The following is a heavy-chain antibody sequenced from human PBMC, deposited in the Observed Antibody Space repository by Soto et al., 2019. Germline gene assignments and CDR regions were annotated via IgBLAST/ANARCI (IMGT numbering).Heavy chain of an antibody. CDR3: ARVLEMARGYYYMDV. CDR2: IYYSGST. CDR1: GGSISSYY. Sequence: SETLSLTCTVSGGSISSYYWSWIRQPPGKGLEWIGYIYYSGSTNYNPSLKSRVTISVDTSKNQFSLKLSSVTAADTAVYYCARVLEMARGYYYMDVWGKGTTVTVSS. D-gene: IGHD2-8*01. V-gene: IGHV4-59*01. J-gene: IGHJ6*03.